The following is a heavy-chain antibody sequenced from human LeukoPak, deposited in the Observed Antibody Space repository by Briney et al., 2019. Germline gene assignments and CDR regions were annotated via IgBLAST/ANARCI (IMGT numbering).Heavy chain of an antibody. CDR1: GGSISSSSYY. D-gene: IGHD2-21*02. J-gene: IGHJ4*02. Sequence: SETLSLTCTVFGGSISSSSYYWGWIRQPPGKGLEWIGTIYYSGSTYYNPSLKSRVTISVDTSKNQFSLKLSSVTAADTSMYYCARHGHHGDHDYWGQGTLVTVSS. V-gene: IGHV4-39*01. CDR2: IYYSGST. CDR3: ARHGHHGDHDY.